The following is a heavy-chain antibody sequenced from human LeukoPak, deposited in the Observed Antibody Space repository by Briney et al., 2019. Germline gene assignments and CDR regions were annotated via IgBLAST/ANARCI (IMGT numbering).Heavy chain of an antibody. CDR3: ARDGPNAGKDYEY. CDR2: IWYDVSKT. D-gene: IGHD3-10*01. V-gene: IGHV3-33*01. Sequence: GGSLRLSCTASGCNFGGWGMHWVRQAPGKGLEWVAVIWYDVSKTFYADSVKGRFTISRDNSKNTVYLQMNSLRVEDTAVYYCARDGPNAGKDYEYWGQGTLVTVSS. J-gene: IGHJ4*02. CDR1: GCNFGGWG.